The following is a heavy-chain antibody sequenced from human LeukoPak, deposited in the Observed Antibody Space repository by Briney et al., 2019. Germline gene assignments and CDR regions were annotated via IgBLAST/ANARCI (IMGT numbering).Heavy chain of an antibody. D-gene: IGHD3-3*01. V-gene: IGHV3-7*01. CDR2: IKQDGSEK. CDR1: GFTFSSYW. CDR3: ARDRHYYDFWSGYYLFDY. J-gene: IGHJ4*02. Sequence: GGSLRLSCAASGFTFSSYWMSWVRQAPGKGLEWVANIKQDGSEKYYVDSVKGRFTIPRDNAKNSLYLQMNSLRAEDTAVYYCARDRHYYDFWSGYYLFDYWGQGTLVTVSS.